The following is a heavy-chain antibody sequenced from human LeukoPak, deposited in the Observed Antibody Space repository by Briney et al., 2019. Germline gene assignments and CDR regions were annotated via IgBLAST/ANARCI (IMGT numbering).Heavy chain of an antibody. Sequence: ASVKVSCKASGYTFTGYYMHWVRQAPGQGLEWMGWINPNSGGTNYAQKFQGRVTMTRDTSISTAYMELSRLRSDDTAVYYCARDPGYSSGSDYWGQGTLVTVSS. CDR2: INPNSGGT. J-gene: IGHJ4*02. V-gene: IGHV1-2*02. D-gene: IGHD6-19*01. CDR1: GYTFTGYY. CDR3: ARDPGYSSGSDY.